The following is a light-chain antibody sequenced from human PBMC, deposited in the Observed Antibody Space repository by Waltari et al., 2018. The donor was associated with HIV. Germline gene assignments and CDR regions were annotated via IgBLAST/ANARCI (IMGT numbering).Light chain of an antibody. CDR3: QQYYNTPSIT. CDR2: WAS. Sequence: DHVMTQSPDSLAVSLGQRATINCKSSQSVLSSSNNKNYLAWYQQRPGQPPKLLISWASARESGVSDRISGSGSGTDFTLTINSLQAEDVAVYYCQQYYNTPSITFGQGTRLEIK. V-gene: IGKV4-1*01. CDR1: QSVLSSSNNKNY. J-gene: IGKJ5*01.